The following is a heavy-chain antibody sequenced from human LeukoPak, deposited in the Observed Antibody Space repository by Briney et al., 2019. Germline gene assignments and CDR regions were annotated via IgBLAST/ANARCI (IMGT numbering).Heavy chain of an antibody. CDR1: GFTFSNSV. D-gene: IGHD3-10*01. V-gene: IGHV3-23*01. Sequence: PGRSLRLSCAASGFTFSNSVMSWVRQAPGKGLEWVSVISGSGDSTYYADSVKGRFTISRDNSKNTLYLQMNSLRAEDTAVYYCAKGFASGTLFGLFHYWGQGTLVTVSS. J-gene: IGHJ4*02. CDR2: ISGSGDST. CDR3: AKGFASGTLFGLFHY.